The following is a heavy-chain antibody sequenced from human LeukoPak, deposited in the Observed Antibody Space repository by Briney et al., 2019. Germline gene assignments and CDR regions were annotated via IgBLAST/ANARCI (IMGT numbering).Heavy chain of an antibody. CDR2: TNSGSDSI. CDR1: GVTFSSYA. Sequence: GVSLRLSCAASGVTFSSYAMNWVRQAPGKALEWLSFTNSGSDSIHYADSVEGRFIISRDNVKNLLHLQMNNLRAEDTAMYYCARGQTSGSFIIDYWGQGTLVTVSS. CDR3: ARGQTSGSFIIDY. J-gene: IGHJ4*02. V-gene: IGHV3-48*01. D-gene: IGHD3-10*01.